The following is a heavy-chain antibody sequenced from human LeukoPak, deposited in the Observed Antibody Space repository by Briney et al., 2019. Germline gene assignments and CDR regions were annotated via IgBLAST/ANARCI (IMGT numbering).Heavy chain of an antibody. D-gene: IGHD3-3*01. CDR2: IYYSGST. Sequence: SETLSLTCTVSGGSISSYYWSWIRQPPGKGLEWIGCIYYSGSTNYNPSLKIRVTISVDTSKNQFSLKLSSVPAAATAVYYCARSPARETIFGVVITEIFDYWGQGTLVTVSS. CDR1: GGSISSYY. CDR3: ARSPARETIFGVVITEIFDY. J-gene: IGHJ4*02. V-gene: IGHV4-59*01.